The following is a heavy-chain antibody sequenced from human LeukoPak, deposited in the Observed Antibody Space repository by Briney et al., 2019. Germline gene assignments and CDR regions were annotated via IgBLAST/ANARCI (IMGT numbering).Heavy chain of an antibody. V-gene: IGHV3-30*03. CDR3: TSWGDTTAEYFQR. Sequence: GGSLRLSCAAPGFTFSSYGMHWVRQAPGKGLEWVAVISYDGSNKYYADSVKGRFTISRDNSKNTLYLQMNSLRVEDTAVYYCTSWGDTTAEYFQRWGQGTLVTVSS. D-gene: IGHD2-21*02. J-gene: IGHJ1*01. CDR1: GFTFSSYG. CDR2: ISYDGSNK.